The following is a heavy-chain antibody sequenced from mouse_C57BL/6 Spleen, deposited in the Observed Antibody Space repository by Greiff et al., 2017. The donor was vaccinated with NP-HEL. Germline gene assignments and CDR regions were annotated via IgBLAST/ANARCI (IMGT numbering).Heavy chain of an antibody. D-gene: IGHD4-1*01. Sequence: VQLQQSGAELARPGASVKLSCKASGYTFTSYGISWVKQRTGQGLEWIGEIYPRSGNTYYNEKFKGKATLTADKSSSTAYMELRSLTSEDSAVYFCAFNWDTFAYWGEGSLGTVSA. CDR2: IYPRSGNT. V-gene: IGHV1-81*01. CDR1: GYTFTSYG. J-gene: IGHJ3*01. CDR3: AFNWDTFAY.